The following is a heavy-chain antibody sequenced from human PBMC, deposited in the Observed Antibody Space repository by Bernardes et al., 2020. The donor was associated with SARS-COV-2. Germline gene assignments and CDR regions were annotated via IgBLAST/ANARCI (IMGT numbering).Heavy chain of an antibody. D-gene: IGHD3-16*01. Sequence: GGSLRLSCAASGFTFSSYSMNWVRQAPGKGLEWVSSISSSSSYIYYADSVKGRFTISRDNAKNSLYLQMNSLGAEDTAVYYCAREGGGGSGMDVWGQGTTVTVSS. J-gene: IGHJ6*02. V-gene: IGHV3-21*01. CDR2: ISSSSSYI. CDR1: GFTFSSYS. CDR3: AREGGGGSGMDV.